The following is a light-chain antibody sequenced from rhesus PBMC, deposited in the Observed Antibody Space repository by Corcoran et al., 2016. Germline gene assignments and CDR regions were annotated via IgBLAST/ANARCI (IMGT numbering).Light chain of an antibody. V-gene: IGKV2-61*01. CDR3: MQHKALPLT. J-gene: IGKJ4*01. Sequence: DIVLTQTPLSLAVTPGEPASISCRSSESLLHTDGYTYLDWYLQKPGLSPQLLIYGGSNRASGVPDRFSGSGSGTDFILKSSKVEAEDVAVYFCMQHKALPLTFGGGTKVDLK. CDR1: ESLLHTDGYTY. CDR2: GGS.